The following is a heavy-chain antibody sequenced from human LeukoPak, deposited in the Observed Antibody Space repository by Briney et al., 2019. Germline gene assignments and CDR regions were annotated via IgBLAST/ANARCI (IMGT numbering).Heavy chain of an antibody. CDR3: ARGTSDTMIVVVIPYFDY. J-gene: IGHJ4*02. D-gene: IGHD3-22*01. Sequence: PSETLSLTCAVYGGSFSGYYWSWIRQPPGKGLEWIGEINHSGSTNYNPSLKSRVTISVDTSKNQFSLKLSSVTAADTAVYYCARGTSDTMIVVVIPYFDYWGQGTLVTVSS. V-gene: IGHV4-34*01. CDR2: INHSGST. CDR1: GGSFSGYY.